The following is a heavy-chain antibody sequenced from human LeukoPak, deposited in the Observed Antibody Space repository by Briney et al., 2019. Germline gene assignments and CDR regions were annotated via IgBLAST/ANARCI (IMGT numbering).Heavy chain of an antibody. D-gene: IGHD2-21*02. CDR3: ARVTRTHDAFDV. CDR2: TYSRGTT. J-gene: IGHJ3*01. V-gene: IGHV4-59*01. CDR1: GDSINSYF. Sequence: SETLSLTCTVSGDSINSYFWTWIRQPPGKGLEWLGYTYSRGTTAYNPSLESRLTMSTDTSKNQFSLTLRSVTTADTAVYFCARVTRTHDAFDVWGQPIMITVSS.